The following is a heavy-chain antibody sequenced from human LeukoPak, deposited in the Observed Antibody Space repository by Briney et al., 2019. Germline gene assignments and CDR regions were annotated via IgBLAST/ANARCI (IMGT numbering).Heavy chain of an antibody. CDR1: GFTFYDYG. Sequence: GGSLRLSCAASGFTFYDYGMSWVPQAPGKGRVGVFGINWNGGSKGYEDSVKGRFTISRDNANNSLYMQMNSLRAEDTALYYCARGTLKAAATDFDYWGQGTLVTVSS. CDR3: ARGTLKAAATDFDY. V-gene: IGHV3-20*04. D-gene: IGHD6-13*01. CDR2: INWNGGSK. J-gene: IGHJ4*02.